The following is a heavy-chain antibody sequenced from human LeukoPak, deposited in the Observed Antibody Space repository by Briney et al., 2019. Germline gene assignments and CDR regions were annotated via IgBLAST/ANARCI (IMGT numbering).Heavy chain of an antibody. CDR3: ARGGFYTDWFDP. Sequence: GGSLRLSCAASGFNATSNYMSWVRQTPGKGLEWVSVIYTGGTTYYADSVKGRFTMSRHNSKNTLFLQMDSLRAEDTAVYYCARGGFYTDWFDPWGQGTLVTVSS. D-gene: IGHD3-16*01. V-gene: IGHV3-53*04. CDR2: IYTGGTT. CDR1: GFNATSNY. J-gene: IGHJ5*02.